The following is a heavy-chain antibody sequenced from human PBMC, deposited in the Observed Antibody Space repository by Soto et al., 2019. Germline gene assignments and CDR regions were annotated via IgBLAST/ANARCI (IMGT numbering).Heavy chain of an antibody. Sequence: GGSLRLSCAASGFTFSSYAMSWVRQAPGKGLEWVSAISGSGGSTYYANSVKGRFTISRDNSKNTLYLQMNSLRAEDTAVYYCAKGGMGMITGTTGTYYYYGMDVWGQGTTVTVSS. CDR3: AKGGMGMITGTTGTYYYYGMDV. D-gene: IGHD1-7*01. CDR2: ISGSGGST. V-gene: IGHV3-23*01. J-gene: IGHJ6*02. CDR1: GFTFSSYA.